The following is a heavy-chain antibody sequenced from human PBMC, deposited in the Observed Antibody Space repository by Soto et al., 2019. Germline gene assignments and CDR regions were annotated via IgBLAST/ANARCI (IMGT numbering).Heavy chain of an antibody. J-gene: IGHJ4*02. Sequence: RLCRTWTVPGGSMSSGVYSGNSIRQPPGKGLEWIGYIYHSWSTYYNPSLKSRVTISLDMSKNQLSLNLSSVTAADTAVYYCARDAERVRAAFDSWGQGTLVTVSS. D-gene: IGHD2-15*01. CDR1: GGSMSSGVYS. V-gene: IGHV4-30-2*01. CDR3: ARDAERVRAAFDS. CDR2: IYHSWST.